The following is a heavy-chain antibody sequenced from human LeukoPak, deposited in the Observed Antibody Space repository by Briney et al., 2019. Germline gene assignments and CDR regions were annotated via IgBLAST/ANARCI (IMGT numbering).Heavy chain of an antibody. D-gene: IGHD6-19*01. V-gene: IGHV3-21*01. J-gene: IGHJ4*02. CDR2: ISSSSSYI. CDR3: ARDGEEAVAGTGY. Sequence: GGSLRLSCAASGFSFSSYGMSWVRQAPGKGLEWVSSISSSSSYIYYADSVRGRFTISRDNAKNSLYLQMNSLRAEDTAVYYCARDGEEAVAGTGYRGQGTLVTVSS. CDR1: GFSFSSYG.